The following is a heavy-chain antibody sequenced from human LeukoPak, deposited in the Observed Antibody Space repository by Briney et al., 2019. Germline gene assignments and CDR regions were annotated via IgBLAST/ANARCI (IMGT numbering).Heavy chain of an antibody. Sequence: GGSLRLSCAASGFTFSSYWMSWVRLAPGKGLEWVAFIRYDGSNKYYADSVKGRFTISRDDSKNKLYLQMNSLRAEDTAVYYCAKDLVLKYYDFWSGYPDFDYWGQGTLVTVSS. D-gene: IGHD3-3*01. CDR2: IRYDGSNK. CDR1: GFTFSSYW. V-gene: IGHV3-30*02. J-gene: IGHJ4*02. CDR3: AKDLVLKYYDFWSGYPDFDY.